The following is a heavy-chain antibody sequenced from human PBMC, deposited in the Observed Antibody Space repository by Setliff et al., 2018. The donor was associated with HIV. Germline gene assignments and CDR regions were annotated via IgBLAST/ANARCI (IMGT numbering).Heavy chain of an antibody. Sequence: GASVKVSCKASGYSFINYGISWVRQAPGQGLEWMGWISAYNGNTNYAPRLLGRVTMTTDTSTSTAYMELRSLSSDDTAVYYCARARLQGMVTAAGPRDNCLDPWGQGTRVTVSS. CDR1: GYSFINYG. V-gene: IGHV1-18*01. J-gene: IGHJ5*02. D-gene: IGHD2-21*02. CDR2: ISAYNGNT. CDR3: ARARLQGMVTAAGPRDNCLDP.